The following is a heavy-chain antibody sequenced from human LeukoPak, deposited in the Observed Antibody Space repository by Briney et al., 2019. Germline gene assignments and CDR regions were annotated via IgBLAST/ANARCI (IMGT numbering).Heavy chain of an antibody. CDR2: ISSSSSPI. CDR1: GFTFSSYS. D-gene: IGHD5-24*01. CDR3: ARDGRDGYNRAPGAFDI. J-gene: IGHJ3*02. Sequence: GGSLRLSCAASGFTFSSYSVNWVRQAPGKGLEWVSYISSSSSPIYYADSVKGRFTISRDNAKNLLYLQMNSLGDEDTAVYYCARDGRDGYNRAPGAFDIWGQGRMVTVSS. V-gene: IGHV3-48*02.